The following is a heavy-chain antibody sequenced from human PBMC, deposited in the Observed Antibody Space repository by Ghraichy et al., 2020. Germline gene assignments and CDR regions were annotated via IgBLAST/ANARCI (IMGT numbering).Heavy chain of an antibody. Sequence: SETLSLTCTVSGGSISSSSYYWGWIRQPPGKGLEWIGSIYYSGSTYYNPSLKSRVTISVDTSKNQFSLKLSSVTAADTAVYYCARDLRSYDILTGYPAYYYYYGMDVWGQGDHGHRLL. CDR1: GGSISSSSYY. V-gene: IGHV4-39*07. CDR3: ARDLRSYDILTGYPAYYYYYGMDV. J-gene: IGHJ6*02. CDR2: IYYSGST. D-gene: IGHD3-9*01.